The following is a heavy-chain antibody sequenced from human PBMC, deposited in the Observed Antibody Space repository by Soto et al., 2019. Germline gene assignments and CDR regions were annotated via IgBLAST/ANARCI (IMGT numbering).Heavy chain of an antibody. D-gene: IGHD3-3*01. CDR2: TYYRSKWYN. Sequence: PSQTLSLTCAISGDSVSSNSAAWNWIRQSPSRGLEWLGRTYYRSKWYNDYAVSVKSRITINPDTSKNQFSLQLNSVTPEDTAVYYCARDLHYDFWSGYRGWFDPWGQGTPVTVSS. J-gene: IGHJ5*02. V-gene: IGHV6-1*01. CDR3: ARDLHYDFWSGYRGWFDP. CDR1: GDSVSSNSAA.